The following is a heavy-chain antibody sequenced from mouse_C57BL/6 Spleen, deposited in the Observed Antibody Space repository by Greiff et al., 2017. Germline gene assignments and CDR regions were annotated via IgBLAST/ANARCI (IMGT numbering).Heavy chain of an antibody. V-gene: IGHV1-50*01. J-gene: IGHJ1*03. CDR3: ARGEDYGSSYYWYFDV. D-gene: IGHD1-1*01. CDR1: GYTFTSYW. CDR2: IDPSDSYT. Sequence: VQLQQPGAELVKPGASVKLSCKASGYTFTSYWMQWVKQRPGQGLEWIGEIDPSDSYTNYNQKFKGKATLTVDTSSSTAYMQLSSLTSEDSAVYYCARGEDYGSSYYWYFDVWGTGTTVTVSS.